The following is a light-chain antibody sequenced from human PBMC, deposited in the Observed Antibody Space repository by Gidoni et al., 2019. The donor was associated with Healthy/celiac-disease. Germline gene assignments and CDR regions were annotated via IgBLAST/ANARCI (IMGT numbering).Light chain of an antibody. J-gene: IGKJ5*01. CDR2: DAS. V-gene: IGKV3-11*01. CDR1: QSVSSY. CDR3: QQRIT. Sequence: PGERATLSCRASQSVSSYLAWYQQKPGQAPRLLIYDASNRATGIPARFSGSGSGTDFTLTISSLEPEDFAVYYCQQRITFGQGTRLEIK.